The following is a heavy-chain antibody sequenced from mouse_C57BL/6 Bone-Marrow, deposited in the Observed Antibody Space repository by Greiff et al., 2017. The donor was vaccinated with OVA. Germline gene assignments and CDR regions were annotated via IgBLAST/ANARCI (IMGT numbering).Heavy chain of an antibody. V-gene: IGHV14-4*01. CDR1: GFNIKDDY. J-gene: IGHJ4*01. Sequence: EVQLQQSGAELVRPGASVKLSCTASGFNIKDDYMHWVKQRPEQGLEWIGWIDPESGDTEYASKFQGKATITADTSSNTAYLQLSSLTSEDTAVYYCTTDGSSYDYYAMDYWGKGTSVTVSS. CDR2: IDPESGDT. D-gene: IGHD1-1*01. CDR3: TTDGSSYDYYAMDY.